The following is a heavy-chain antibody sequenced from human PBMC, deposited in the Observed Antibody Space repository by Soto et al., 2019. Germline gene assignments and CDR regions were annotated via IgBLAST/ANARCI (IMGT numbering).Heavy chain of an antibody. CDR2: ISNNGTIT. J-gene: IGHJ6*02. CDR1: GFTFNFYY. Sequence: GGSLSLSCAASGFTFNFYYMAWIRRAPGKGLEWVSYISNNGTITDYADSVKGRFTISRDNSKNTLYLQMNSLRAEDTAVYYCARDGYSYGYYYYGMDVWGQGTTVTVS. V-gene: IGHV3-11*04. D-gene: IGHD5-18*01. CDR3: ARDGYSYGYYYYGMDV.